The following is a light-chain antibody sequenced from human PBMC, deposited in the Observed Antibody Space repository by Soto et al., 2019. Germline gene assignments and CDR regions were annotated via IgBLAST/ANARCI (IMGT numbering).Light chain of an antibody. CDR2: GAS. CDR3: QQYNNWPRT. J-gene: IGKJ1*01. Sequence: EIVMTQSPATLSVSPAERATLSCRASQSVSSNLVWYQQKPGQAPRLLIFGASTRATGIPARFSGSGSGTEFTLTISSLQSEDFAVYYCQQYNNWPRTFGQGTKVDIK. CDR1: QSVSSN. V-gene: IGKV3-15*01.